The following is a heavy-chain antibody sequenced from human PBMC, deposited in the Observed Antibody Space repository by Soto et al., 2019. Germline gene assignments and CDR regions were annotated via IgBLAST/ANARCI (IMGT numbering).Heavy chain of an antibody. CDR1: GDSVSSNSAA. Sequence: SQTLSLTCAISGDSVSSNSAAWNWIRQSPSRGHEWLGRTYYRSKWYNDYAVSVKSRITINPDTSKNQFSLQLNSVTPEDTAVYYCARDPSIIAAAGTGYYFDYWGQGTLVTVSS. J-gene: IGHJ4*02. CDR3: ARDPSIIAAAGTGYYFDY. V-gene: IGHV6-1*01. D-gene: IGHD6-13*01. CDR2: TYYRSKWYN.